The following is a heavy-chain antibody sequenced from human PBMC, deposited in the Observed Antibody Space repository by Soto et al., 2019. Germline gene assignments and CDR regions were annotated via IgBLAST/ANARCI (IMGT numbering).Heavy chain of an antibody. CDR2: ISAHNGNT. D-gene: IGHD3-3*01. V-gene: IGHV1-18*01. Sequence: QVQLVQSGAEVKKPGASVKVSCKTSGYTLTSYGISWVRQAPGQGLEWMGWISAHNGNTNYAQKLQGRVTVTTDTSTSTAYMELRSLRSDDTAVYYCARVRDFWSGHPFDYWGQGTLVTVSS. J-gene: IGHJ4*02. CDR3: ARVRDFWSGHPFDY. CDR1: GYTLTSYG.